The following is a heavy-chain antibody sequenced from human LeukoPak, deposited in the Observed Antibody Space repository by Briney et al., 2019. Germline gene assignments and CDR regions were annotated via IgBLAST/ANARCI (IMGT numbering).Heavy chain of an antibody. Sequence: GGSLRLSCAASGFTFSSYGMSWVRQAPGKGLEWVSVIYSGGSTYYADSVKGRFTISRDNSKNTLYLQMNSLRAEDTAVYYCARASGATTEFDYWGQGTLVTVSS. V-gene: IGHV3-53*01. CDR3: ARASGATTEFDY. D-gene: IGHD1-26*01. CDR1: GFTFSSYG. CDR2: IYSGGST. J-gene: IGHJ4*02.